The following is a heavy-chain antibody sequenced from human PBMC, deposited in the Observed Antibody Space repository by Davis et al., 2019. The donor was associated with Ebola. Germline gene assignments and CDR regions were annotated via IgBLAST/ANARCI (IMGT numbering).Heavy chain of an antibody. V-gene: IGHV3-30*07. CDR3: AGEVAATSNFDY. D-gene: IGHD2-15*01. CDR1: GFTFSDSI. CDR2: MSYDSSK. J-gene: IGHJ4*02. Sequence: PGGSLRLSCAASGFTFSDSILHWVRQAPGKGLEWVAGMSYDSSKYYADSVQGRFSISRDNAKNSLYLQMNSLRAEDTAVYYCAGEVAATSNFDYWGQGILVTVSS.